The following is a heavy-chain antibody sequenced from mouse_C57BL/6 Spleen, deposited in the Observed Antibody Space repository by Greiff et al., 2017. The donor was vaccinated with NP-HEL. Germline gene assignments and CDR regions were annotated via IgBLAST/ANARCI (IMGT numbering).Heavy chain of an antibody. CDR1: GFTFSDYG. CDR3: ARHGIITTVGAMDY. D-gene: IGHD1-1*01. Sequence: EVQLVESGGGLVQPGGSLKLSCAASGFTFSDYGMAWVRQAPRKGPEWVAFISNLAYSIYYADTVTGRFTISRENAKNTLYLEMSSLRSEDTAMYYCARHGIITTVGAMDYWGQGTSVTVSS. CDR2: ISNLAYSI. J-gene: IGHJ4*01. V-gene: IGHV5-15*01.